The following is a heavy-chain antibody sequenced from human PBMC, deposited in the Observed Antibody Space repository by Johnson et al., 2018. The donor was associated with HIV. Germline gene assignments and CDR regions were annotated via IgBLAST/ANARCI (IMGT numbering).Heavy chain of an antibody. CDR2: INWNGGSI. CDR1: GFTFDDYG. CDR3: AGVSFSGWYLGFGRDAFDI. V-gene: IGHV3-20*04. Sequence: VQLVESGGGVVRPGGSLRLSCAASGFTFDDYGMSWVRQVPGKGLEWASGINWNGGSIGSAESVKGRFTISRDKSQDTMLLKRNSLRPEDTAIYYCAGVSFSGWYLGFGRDAFDIWGQGTLVTVSS. J-gene: IGHJ3*02. D-gene: IGHD6-19*01.